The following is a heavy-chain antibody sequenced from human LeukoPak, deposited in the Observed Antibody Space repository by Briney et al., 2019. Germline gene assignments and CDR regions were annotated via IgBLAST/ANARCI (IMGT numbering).Heavy chain of an antibody. CDR1: GFTFSSYA. D-gene: IGHD6-13*01. CDR3: AKGLGSSWYLEYFQH. J-gene: IGHJ1*01. V-gene: IGHV3-64*01. CDR2: ISSNGGST. Sequence: GGSLRLSCAASGFTFSSYAMHWVRQAPGKGLEYVSDISSNGGSTYYANSVKGRFTISRDNSKNTLYLQMGSLRAEDMAVYYCAKGLGSSWYLEYFQHWGQGTLVTVSS.